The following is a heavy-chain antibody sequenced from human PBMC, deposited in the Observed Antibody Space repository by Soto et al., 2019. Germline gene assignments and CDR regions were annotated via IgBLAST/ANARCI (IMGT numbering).Heavy chain of an antibody. CDR1: GFHFSTTG. Sequence: EVRLLESGGGLVQPGGSLRLSCAASGFHFSTTGILWVRQPPGAGLAWVSAIGPNPSNTKYTDSVKGRFVISRDNSRNTVFLQMSALRAEDTALYYCTTARHCSSDACPSAEWGQGTLITVSS. V-gene: IGHV3-23*05. J-gene: IGHJ4*02. CDR2: IGPNPSNT. CDR3: TTARHCSSDACPSAE. D-gene: IGHD6-13*01.